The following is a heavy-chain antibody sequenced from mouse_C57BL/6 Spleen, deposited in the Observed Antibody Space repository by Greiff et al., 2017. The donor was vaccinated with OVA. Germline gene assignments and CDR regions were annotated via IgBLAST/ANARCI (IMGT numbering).Heavy chain of an antibody. CDR3: ARSAATVVSYFDY. J-gene: IGHJ2*01. D-gene: IGHD1-1*01. Sequence: EVQLQQSGPELVKPGASVKISCKASGYTFTDYYMNWVKQSHGKSLEWIGDINPNNGGTSYNQKFKGKATLTVDKSSSTAYMELRSLTSEDSAVYYCARSAATVVSYFDYWGQGTTLTVSS. CDR2: INPNNGGT. CDR1: GYTFTDYY. V-gene: IGHV1-26*01.